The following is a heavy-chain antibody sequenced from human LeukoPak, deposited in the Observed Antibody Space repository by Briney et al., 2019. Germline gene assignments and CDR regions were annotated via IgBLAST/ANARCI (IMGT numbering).Heavy chain of an antibody. Sequence: SETLSLTCTVSGGSISSYYWSWIRQPAGKGLEWIGRIYNGGSTTYNPSPESRVTMSVATAENKLPLQLSAVAGAHTAVYYCARDSGTTGEVKFDPWGQGTLVTVSS. D-gene: IGHD3-10*01. J-gene: IGHJ5*02. CDR1: GGSISSYY. CDR3: ARDSGTTGEVKFDP. V-gene: IGHV4-4*07. CDR2: IYNGGST.